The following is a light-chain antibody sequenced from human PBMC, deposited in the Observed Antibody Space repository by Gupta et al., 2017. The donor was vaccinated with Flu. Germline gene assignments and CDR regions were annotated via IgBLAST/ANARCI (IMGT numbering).Light chain of an antibody. CDR2: AAS. CDR1: QSINSY. CDR3: QQSYSTPYT. V-gene: IGKV1-39*01. J-gene: IGKJ2*01. Sequence: PSSLSASVGDRVTITCRASQSINSYLNWYQQKPAKAPKLLIYAASSLQSGVPSRFSGSGSGTDFTLTIGSMQPEDFATYYCQQSYSTPYTFGQGTKLEIK.